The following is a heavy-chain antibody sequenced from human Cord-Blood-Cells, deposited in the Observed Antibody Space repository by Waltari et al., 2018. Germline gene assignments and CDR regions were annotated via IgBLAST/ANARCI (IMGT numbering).Heavy chain of an antibody. Sequence: QVQLVQSGAEVKKPGASVKVSCKVSGYTLTELSMHWVRQAPGKGLEWMGGFGPEDSETIYGPNFQGIVSMTEDTSTDTAYMDLSSLISEDTAVYYCATRGGYYYDSSGSPSAFDIWGQGTMVTVSS. V-gene: IGHV1-24*01. CDR2: FGPEDSET. CDR1: GYTLTELS. CDR3: ATRGGYYYDSSGSPSAFDI. D-gene: IGHD3-22*01. J-gene: IGHJ3*02.